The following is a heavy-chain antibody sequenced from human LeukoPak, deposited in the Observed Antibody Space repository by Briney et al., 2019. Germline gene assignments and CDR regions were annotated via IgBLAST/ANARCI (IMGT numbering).Heavy chain of an antibody. D-gene: IGHD3-3*01. V-gene: IGHV4-59*01. CDR1: GGSISSYY. CDR3: ARGRFLDAFDI. Sequence: SQTLSLTCAVSGGSISSYYWSWIRQPPGKGLEWIGYIYYSGSTKYKPSLKSRVTISIDTSKNQFSLKLSSVTAADTAVYYCARGRFLDAFDIWGQGTMVTVSS. CDR2: IYYSGST. J-gene: IGHJ3*02.